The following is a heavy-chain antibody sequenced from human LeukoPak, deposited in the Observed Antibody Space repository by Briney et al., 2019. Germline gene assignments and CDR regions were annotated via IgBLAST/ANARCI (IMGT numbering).Heavy chain of an antibody. CDR3: ARGTDCSGGSCLDY. J-gene: IGHJ4*02. Sequence: ASVKVSCKASEYTSTGNFMHWVRQAPGQGLEWMGLINPDSGGANYAQNFQGRVTMTRDTSISTVYMELSRLRSDDTAVYYCARGTDCSGGSCLDYWGQGTLVTVSS. V-gene: IGHV1-2*06. D-gene: IGHD2-15*01. CDR2: INPDSGGA. CDR1: EYTSTGNF.